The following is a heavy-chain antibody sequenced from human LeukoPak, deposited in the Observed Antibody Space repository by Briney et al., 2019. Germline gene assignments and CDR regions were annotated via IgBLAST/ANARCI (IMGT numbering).Heavy chain of an antibody. CDR1: GFTFSSYA. Sequence: GGSPRLSCAASGFTFSSYAMSWVRQAPGEGLEWVSAISGSGGSTYYADSVKGRFTISRDNSKNTLYLQMNSLRAEDTAVYYCAKDRGVWGSYRQKYNWFDPWGQGTLVTVSS. D-gene: IGHD3-16*02. CDR2: ISGSGGST. CDR3: AKDRGVWGSYRQKYNWFDP. V-gene: IGHV3-23*01. J-gene: IGHJ5*02.